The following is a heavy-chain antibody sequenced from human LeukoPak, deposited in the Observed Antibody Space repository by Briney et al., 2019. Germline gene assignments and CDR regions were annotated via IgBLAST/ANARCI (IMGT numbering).Heavy chain of an antibody. V-gene: IGHV3-23*01. J-gene: IGHJ4*02. D-gene: IGHD6-19*01. CDR3: ARGQFSGCMDY. Sequence: GRSLRLSCAASGFTFSSYAMSWVRQAPGKGLEWVSAISGSGGSTYYADSVKGRFTISRDNAKNSLYLQMNSLRAEDTAVYYCARGQFSGCMDYWGQGTLVTVSS. CDR1: GFTFSSYA. CDR2: ISGSGGST.